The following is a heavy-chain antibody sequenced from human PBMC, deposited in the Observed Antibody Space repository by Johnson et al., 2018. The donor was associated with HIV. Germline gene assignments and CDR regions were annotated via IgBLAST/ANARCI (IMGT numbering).Heavy chain of an antibody. Sequence: QVQLVESGGGVVQPGRSLRLSCAASGFTFSSYGMHWVRQAPGKGLEWVAFIRFDGGTTDYSAPVKGRFSISRDDSRNTLHMQMSSLKTEDTAVYYCWAQWTVITFGGPSAFDIWGQGTVVTVSS. CDR2: IRFDGGTT. D-gene: IGHD3-16*01. CDR3: WAQWTVITFGGPSAFDI. CDR1: GFTFSSYG. V-gene: IGHV3-33*08. J-gene: IGHJ3*02.